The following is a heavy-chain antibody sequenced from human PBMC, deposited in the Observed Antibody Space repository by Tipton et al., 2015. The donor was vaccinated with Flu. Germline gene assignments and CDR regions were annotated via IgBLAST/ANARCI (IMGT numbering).Heavy chain of an antibody. CDR3: ARDRGRYSDWFDP. D-gene: IGHD1-26*01. CDR2: ICTSGSSI. Sequence: FLRLSCVASGLTFSTYEMNWVRQAPGKGLEWISYICTSGSSIYYADSVRGRFTISRDDARRSVYLQMNNLRAEDTAVYYCARDRGRYSDWFDPWGQGTLVTVSS. CDR1: GLTFSTYE. J-gene: IGHJ5*02. V-gene: IGHV3-48*03.